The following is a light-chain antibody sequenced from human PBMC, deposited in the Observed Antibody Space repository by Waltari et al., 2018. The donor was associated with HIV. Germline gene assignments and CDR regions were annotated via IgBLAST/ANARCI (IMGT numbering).Light chain of an antibody. CDR2: EVT. CDR3: SSYAGSNNLL. Sequence: QSALTQPPSASGSPGQSVTISCTGTSSDVGSYNYVSWYQQHPGKAPKLMIYEVTKRTSGVPDRFSGSKSDNTASLTVSGLQAEDEADYYCSSYAGSNNLLFGGGTKLTVL. V-gene: IGLV2-8*01. J-gene: IGLJ2*01. CDR1: SSDVGSYNY.